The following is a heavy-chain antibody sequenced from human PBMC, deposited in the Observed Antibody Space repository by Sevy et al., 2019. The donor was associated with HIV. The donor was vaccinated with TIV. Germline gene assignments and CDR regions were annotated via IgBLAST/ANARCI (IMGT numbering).Heavy chain of an antibody. CDR3: VRGPGYYFDH. D-gene: IGHD5-12*01. CDR2: ISSSPTVI. J-gene: IGHJ4*02. Sequence: GGSLRLSCIASGFTFSSYSMNWVRQAPGKVLEWVSFISSSPTVIYYADSVKGRFTPSRDNAENSVYLQMNSLRDEDTAVYYCVRGPGYYFDHWGQGTLVTVSS. V-gene: IGHV3-48*02. CDR1: GFTFSSYS.